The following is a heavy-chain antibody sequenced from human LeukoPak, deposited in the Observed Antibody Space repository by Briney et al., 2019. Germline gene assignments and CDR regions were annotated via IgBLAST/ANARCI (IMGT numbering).Heavy chain of an antibody. D-gene: IGHD3-22*01. CDR1: GFTFGNYA. CDR2: ISGSGGST. J-gene: IGHJ4*02. CDR3: AKGRTYYYDSSGYSLDY. V-gene: IGHV3-23*01. Sequence: GGSLRLSCAASGFTFGNYAMTWVRQAPGKGLEWVSGISGSGGSTYYADSVKGRFAISRDNSKNTLYLQMNSLRAEDTAVYYCAKGRTYYYDSSGYSLDYWGQGTLVTVSS.